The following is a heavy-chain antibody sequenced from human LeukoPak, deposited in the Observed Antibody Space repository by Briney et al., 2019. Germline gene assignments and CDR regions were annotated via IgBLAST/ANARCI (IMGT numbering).Heavy chain of an antibody. CDR2: IRSKAYGGTT. Sequence: GGSLRLSCTASGFTFGDYAMSWVRQAPGKGLEWVGFIRSKAYGGTTEYAASVKGRFTISRDDSKSIAYLQMNSLKTEDTAVYYCARGLMVYGHPEWRYWGQGTLVTVSS. D-gene: IGHD2-8*01. CDR3: ARGLMVYGHPEWRY. V-gene: IGHV3-49*04. CDR1: GFTFGDYA. J-gene: IGHJ4*02.